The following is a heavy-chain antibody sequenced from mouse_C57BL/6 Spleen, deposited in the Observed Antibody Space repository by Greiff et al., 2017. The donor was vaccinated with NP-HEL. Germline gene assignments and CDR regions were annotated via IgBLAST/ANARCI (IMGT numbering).Heavy chain of an antibody. V-gene: IGHV1-76*01. CDR3: ASYPSGYFDV. CDR2: IYPGSGNT. J-gene: IGHJ1*03. CDR1: GYTFTDYY. Sequence: VQLQQSGAELVRPGASVKLSCKASGYTFTDYYINWVKQRPGQGLEWIARIYPGSGNTYYNEKFKGKATLTAEKSSSTAYMQLSSLTSEDSAVYFCASYPSGYFDVWGTGTTVTVSS.